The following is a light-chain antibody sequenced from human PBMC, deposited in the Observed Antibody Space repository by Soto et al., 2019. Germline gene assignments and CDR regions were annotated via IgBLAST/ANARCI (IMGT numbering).Light chain of an antibody. CDR3: SSYASSSPFV. CDR1: GSDVGGYKY. CDR2: DVS. Sequence: QSVLTQPASVSGSPGQSITISCTGTGSDVGGYKYVSWYQQLPGKAPKLMIYDVSYQPSGVSDRFSGSKSGNTASLIISGLQAEDEADYYCSSYASSSPFVFGTGTKVTVL. V-gene: IGLV2-14*01. J-gene: IGLJ1*01.